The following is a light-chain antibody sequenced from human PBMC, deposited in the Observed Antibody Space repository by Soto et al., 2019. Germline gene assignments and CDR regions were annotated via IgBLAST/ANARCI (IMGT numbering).Light chain of an antibody. CDR2: EVS. CDR1: SSDVGGYNY. J-gene: IGLJ2*01. Sequence: QSALTQPPSASGSPGQSVTISCTGTSSDVGGYNYVSWYQQHPGKAPKLMIYEVSKRPSGLPDRFSGYKSGNTASLTVSGLQDEEEADYYCSSYAGSNNLVFGGGTKLTVL. CDR3: SSYAGSNNLV. V-gene: IGLV2-8*01.